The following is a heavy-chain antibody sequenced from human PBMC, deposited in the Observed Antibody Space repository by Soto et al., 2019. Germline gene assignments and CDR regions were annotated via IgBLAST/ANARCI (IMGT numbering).Heavy chain of an antibody. V-gene: IGHV4-31*03. CDR3: ARGNSLYDSSGYYPDY. Sequence: SETLSLTCTVSGGSISSGGYYWSWIRQHPGKGLEWIGYIYYSGSTYYNPSLKSRVTISVDTSKNQFSLKLSSVTAADTAVYYCARGNSLYDSSGYYPDYWGQGTLVTVSS. CDR1: GGSISSGGYY. D-gene: IGHD3-22*01. J-gene: IGHJ4*02. CDR2: IYYSGST.